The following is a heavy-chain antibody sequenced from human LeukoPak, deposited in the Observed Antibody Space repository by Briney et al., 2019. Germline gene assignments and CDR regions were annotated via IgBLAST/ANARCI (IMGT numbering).Heavy chain of an antibody. CDR3: AGDLGSSSAEDYFDY. CDR2: IIPIFGTA. J-gene: IGHJ4*02. Sequence: SVKVSCKASGDTFSSYAISWVRQAPGQGLEWMGGIIPIFGTAHYAQNFQGRVTITADESTSTAYMELSSLRSEDTAVYYCAGDLGSSSAEDYFDYWGQGTMVTVSS. V-gene: IGHV1-69*13. D-gene: IGHD6-6*01. CDR1: GDTFSSYA.